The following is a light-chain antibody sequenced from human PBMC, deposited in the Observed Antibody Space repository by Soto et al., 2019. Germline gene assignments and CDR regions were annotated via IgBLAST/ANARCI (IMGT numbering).Light chain of an antibody. V-gene: IGKV1-39*01. Sequence: DIQMTQSPSSLSASVGDRVTITCRASQSITNSLNWDQHKPGKAPTLVVYAASSLQSGVPSRFSGSGSGTDFTLTISSLQPEDFATYFCQQGHSMPFTFGPGTKVDIK. J-gene: IGKJ3*01. CDR3: QQGHSMPFT. CDR2: AAS. CDR1: QSITNS.